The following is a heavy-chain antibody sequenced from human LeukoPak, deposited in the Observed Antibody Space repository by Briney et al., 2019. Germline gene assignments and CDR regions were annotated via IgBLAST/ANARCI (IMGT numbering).Heavy chain of an antibody. V-gene: IGHV4-59*01. CDR1: GGSISSYY. CDR2: IYNSGST. J-gene: IGHJ4*02. Sequence: SETLSLTCTVSGGSISSYYWNWIRQPPGKGLEWIGYIYNSGSTNYHPSLQSRVTISVKTSKKQFSLKLTSVTAADTAVYYCARETPYGSGNYPSDYWGQGILVTVSS. D-gene: IGHD3-10*01. CDR3: ARETPYGSGNYPSDY.